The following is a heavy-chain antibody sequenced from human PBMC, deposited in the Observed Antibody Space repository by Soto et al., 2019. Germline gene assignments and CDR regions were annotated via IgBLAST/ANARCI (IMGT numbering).Heavy chain of an antibody. J-gene: IGHJ4*02. CDR2: IYWDDDK. Sequence: QITLKESGPTLVKPTQTLTLTCTFYGFPLSTSGVGVGWIRQPPGKALEWLALIYWDDDKRYSPSLKSRLTITKDTSKNQVVLTMTNMDPVDTATYYCAHYHYYDILTGYDYWGQGTLVTVSS. V-gene: IGHV2-5*02. D-gene: IGHD3-9*01. CDR1: GFPLSTSGVG. CDR3: AHYHYYDILTGYDY.